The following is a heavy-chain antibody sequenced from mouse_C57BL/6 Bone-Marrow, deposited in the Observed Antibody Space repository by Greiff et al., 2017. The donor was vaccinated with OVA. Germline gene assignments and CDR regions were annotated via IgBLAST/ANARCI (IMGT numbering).Heavy chain of an antibody. J-gene: IGHJ2*01. V-gene: IGHV1-39*01. Sequence: EVKVVESGPELVKPGASVKISCKASGYSFTDYNMNWVKQSNGKSLEWIGVINPNYGTTSYNQKFKGKATLTVDQSSSTAYMQLNSLTSEDSAVYYCASRTGSFYYFDYWGQGTTLTVSS. CDR1: GYSFTDYN. CDR3: ASRTGSFYYFDY. CDR2: INPNYGTT. D-gene: IGHD4-1*01.